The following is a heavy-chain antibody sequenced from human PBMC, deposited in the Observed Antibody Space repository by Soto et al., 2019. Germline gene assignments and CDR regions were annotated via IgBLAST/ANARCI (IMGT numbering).Heavy chain of an antibody. CDR2: ISGNSGNK. CDR1: GFTFDDYA. CDR3: ATQDY. J-gene: IGHJ4*02. V-gene: IGHV3-9*01. Sequence: EVQLAESGGGLVQPGRSLRLSCAASGFTFDDYAMHWVRQAPGKGLEWVSGISGNSGNKGYADSVKGRFTSSRDNAKKSLYLQMNSLRAEDTALYYCATQDYWGQGTLVTVSS.